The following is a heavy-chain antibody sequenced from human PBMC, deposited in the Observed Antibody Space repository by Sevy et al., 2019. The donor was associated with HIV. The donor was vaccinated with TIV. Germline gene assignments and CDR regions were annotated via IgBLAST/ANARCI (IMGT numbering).Heavy chain of an antibody. CDR1: GFTFEDYA. Sequence: GGSLRLSCAGSGFTFEDYALHWVRQAPGQGLEWVAGINWNSGSLDYADSVKGRFTISRDDAKNSLYLQMDTLRTEDTALYYCAKTPMTEAAPYFDFWGQGTLVTVS. D-gene: IGHD6-19*01. CDR2: INWNSGSL. V-gene: IGHV3-9*01. J-gene: IGHJ4*02. CDR3: AKTPMTEAAPYFDF.